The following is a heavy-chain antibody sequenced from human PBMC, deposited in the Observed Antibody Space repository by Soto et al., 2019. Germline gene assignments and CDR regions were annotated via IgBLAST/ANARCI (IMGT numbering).Heavy chain of an antibody. V-gene: IGHV1-69*13. CDR2: IIPIFGTA. CDR3: ARVVTRYDILPGPEFDAFDI. Sequence: GASVKVSCKASGGTFSSYAISWVRQAPGQGLEWMGGIIPIFGTANYAQKFQGRVTITADESTSTAYMELSSLRSEDTAVYYCARVVTRYDILPGPEFDAFDIWGQGTMVTVSS. CDR1: GGTFSSYA. D-gene: IGHD3-9*01. J-gene: IGHJ3*02.